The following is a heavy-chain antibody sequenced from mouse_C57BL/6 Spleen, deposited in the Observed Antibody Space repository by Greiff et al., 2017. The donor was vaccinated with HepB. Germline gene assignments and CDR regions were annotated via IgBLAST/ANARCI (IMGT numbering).Heavy chain of an antibody. CDR2: INPNNGGT. CDR3: ARSPEDGYPYWYFDV. Sequence: EVQLQQSGPELVKPGASVKISCKASGYTFTDYYMNWVKQSHGKSLEWIGDINPNNGGTSYNQKFKGKATLTVDKSSSTAYMELRSLTSEDSAVYYCARSPEDGYPYWYFDVWGTGTTVTVSS. CDR1: GYTFTDYY. J-gene: IGHJ1*03. V-gene: IGHV1-26*01. D-gene: IGHD2-3*01.